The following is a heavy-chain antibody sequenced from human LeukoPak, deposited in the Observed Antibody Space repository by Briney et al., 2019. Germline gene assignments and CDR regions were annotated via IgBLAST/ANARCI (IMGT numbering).Heavy chain of an antibody. V-gene: IGHV4-34*01. CDR3: AREGCLGDFWSGYSPRGSLDY. J-gene: IGHJ4*02. D-gene: IGHD3-3*01. Sequence: PSETLSLTCAVYGGSFSGYYWSWIRQPPGKGLEWIGGINHSGSTNYNPSLKSRVTISVDTSKNQFSLKLSSVTAADTAVYYCAREGCLGDFWSGYSPRGSLDYWGQGTLVTVSS. CDR1: GGSFSGYY. CDR2: INHSGST.